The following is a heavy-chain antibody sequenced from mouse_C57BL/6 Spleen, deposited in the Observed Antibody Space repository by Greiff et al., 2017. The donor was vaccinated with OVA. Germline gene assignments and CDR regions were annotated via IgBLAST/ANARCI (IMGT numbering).Heavy chain of an antibody. CDR1: GYSITSGYD. V-gene: IGHV3-1*01. D-gene: IGHD2-3*01. J-gene: IGHJ3*01. CDR3: ARGDDGYYVGAWFAY. Sequence: VQLKESGPGMVKPSQSLSLTCTVTGYSITSGYDWHWIRHFPGNKLEWMGYISYSGSTNYNPSLKSRISITHDTSKNHFFLKLNSVTTEDTATYYCARGDDGYYVGAWFAYWGQGTLVTVSA. CDR2: ISYSGST.